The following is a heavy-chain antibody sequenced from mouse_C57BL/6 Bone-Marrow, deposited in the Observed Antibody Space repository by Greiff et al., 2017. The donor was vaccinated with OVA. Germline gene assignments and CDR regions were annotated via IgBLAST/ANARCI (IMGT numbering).Heavy chain of an antibody. CDR3: ARLRVGRSVAMDY. D-gene: IGHD4-1*01. Sequence: QVQLKQSGPELVKPGASVKISCKASGYAFSSSWMNWVKQRPGKGLEWIGRIYPGDGDTNYNGKFKGKATLTADKSSSTAYMQLSSLTSEDSAVYFCARLRVGRSVAMDYWGQGTSVTVSS. J-gene: IGHJ4*01. CDR2: IYPGDGDT. V-gene: IGHV1-82*01. CDR1: GYAFSSSW.